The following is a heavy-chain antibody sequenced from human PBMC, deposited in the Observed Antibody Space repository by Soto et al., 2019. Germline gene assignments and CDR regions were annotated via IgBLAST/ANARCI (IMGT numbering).Heavy chain of an antibody. CDR2: ISGGGYST. D-gene: IGHD2-15*01. CDR3: AKPRYGRGGSCWGCDY. Sequence: EVQLLESGGGLVQPGGSLSLSCAASGFTFSSYAMSWVRQAPGKGLEWVSAISGGGYSTYYADSVKGRFTISRDNTKNTLYLQMNSLRAEDTAVYYCAKPRYGRGGSCWGCDYWGQGTLVTVSS. CDR1: GFTFSSYA. J-gene: IGHJ4*02. V-gene: IGHV3-23*01.